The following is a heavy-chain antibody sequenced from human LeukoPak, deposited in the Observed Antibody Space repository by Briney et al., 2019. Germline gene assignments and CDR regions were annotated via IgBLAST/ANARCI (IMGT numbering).Heavy chain of an antibody. CDR3: AKRLAYYGSGSHNWFDP. CDR1: GFTFRYHT. J-gene: IGHJ5*02. Sequence: GSLRLFCSASGFTFRYHTMDWVRQAPGKGLELVSTIGFVGGDIHYAGSVKGRFIISRDNSQNTLYLQMNSLRAEDTAVYYCAKRLAYYGSGSHNWFDPWGQGTLVTVSS. V-gene: IGHV3-23*01. D-gene: IGHD3-10*01. CDR2: IGFVGGDI.